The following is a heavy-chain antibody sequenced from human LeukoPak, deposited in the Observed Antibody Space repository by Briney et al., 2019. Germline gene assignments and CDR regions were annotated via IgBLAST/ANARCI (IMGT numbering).Heavy chain of an antibody. CDR1: GFTFITSW. D-gene: IGHD5-24*01. J-gene: IGHJ4*02. CDR3: ARDRAYKAFDY. V-gene: IGHV3-7*01. CDR2: ITPNGSEK. Sequence: GGSLRLSCSASGFTFITSWMNWVRQAPGKGLEWEASITPNGSEKYYVDSVRGRFTISRDDDKNSVYLQMNSLRAEDTAVYYCARDRAYKAFDYWGQGNLVSVSS.